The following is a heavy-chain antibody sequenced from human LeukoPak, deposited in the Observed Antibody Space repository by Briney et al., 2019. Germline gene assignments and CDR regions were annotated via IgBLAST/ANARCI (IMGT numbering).Heavy chain of an antibody. Sequence: GGSLRLSCAASGFTFSSYAMHWVRQAPGKGLEWVAVISYDGSNKYYADSVKGRFTISRDNSKNTLYLQMNSLRAEDTAVYYCARENRYYGSGSTPNPLDPWGQGTLVTVSS. CDR1: GFTFSSYA. V-gene: IGHV3-30*04. J-gene: IGHJ5*02. D-gene: IGHD3-10*01. CDR2: ISYDGSNK. CDR3: ARENRYYGSGSTPNPLDP.